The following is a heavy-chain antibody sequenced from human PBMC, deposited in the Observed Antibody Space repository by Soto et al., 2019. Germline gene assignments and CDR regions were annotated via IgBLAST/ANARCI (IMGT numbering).Heavy chain of an antibody. Sequence: QVQLQQWGAGLLKPSETLSLTCADYGGSFSGYYWSWIRQPPGQGLEWIGEVNSSGSTNYNPSLKSRVTISVDTSKNQFSLKLSSVTAADTAVYYCARAGGDIVVVPAANLDYWGQGTLVTVSS. V-gene: IGHV4-34*01. CDR3: ARAGGDIVVVPAANLDY. D-gene: IGHD2-2*01. CDR2: VNSSGST. J-gene: IGHJ4*02. CDR1: GGSFSGYY.